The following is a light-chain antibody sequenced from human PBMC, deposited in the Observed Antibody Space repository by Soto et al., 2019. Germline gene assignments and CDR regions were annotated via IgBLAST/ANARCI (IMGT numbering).Light chain of an antibody. CDR1: TSDIGNYNY. V-gene: IGLV2-14*01. Sequence: QAVVTQPASVSGSPGQSISISCTGATSDIGNYNYFSWYQQHPGKAPKLIIYQVSNRPSGVSNRFSGSKSGNTASLTISGLQADDEADYYCSTYTGSNTPYVFGTGTKVTVL. CDR3: STYTGSNTPYV. J-gene: IGLJ1*01. CDR2: QVS.